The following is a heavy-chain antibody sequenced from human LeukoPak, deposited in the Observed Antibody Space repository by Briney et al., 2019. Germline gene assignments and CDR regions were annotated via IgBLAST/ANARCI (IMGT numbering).Heavy chain of an antibody. Sequence: GESLKISCKGSGYSFTSYWIGWVRQMPGKGLEWMGIIYPGGSDTRYSPSFQGQVTISADKSISTAYLQWSSLKASDTAMYYCARPHLYDSSGYYVSPYYFDYWGQGTLVTVSS. D-gene: IGHD3-22*01. CDR3: ARPHLYDSSGYYVSPYYFDY. CDR1: GYSFTSYW. J-gene: IGHJ4*02. V-gene: IGHV5-51*01. CDR2: IYPGGSDT.